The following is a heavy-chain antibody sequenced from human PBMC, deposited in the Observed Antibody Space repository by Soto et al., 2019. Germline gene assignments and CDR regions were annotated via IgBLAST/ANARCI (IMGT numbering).Heavy chain of an antibody. Sequence: QVQLHESGPGLVKPSETLSLTCTVSGGSTSSYYWSWIRQPPGKGLEWIGYVYYSGSTNYNPSLQRRVDISIDPSKKQFSLKLSSVTVADTAVYYCARVGPNTHFFYYYTLDVWGQGTTVTVSS. J-gene: IGHJ6*02. CDR2: VYYSGST. CDR3: ARVGPNTHFFYYYTLDV. V-gene: IGHV4-59*12. CDR1: GGSTSSYY. D-gene: IGHD1-26*01.